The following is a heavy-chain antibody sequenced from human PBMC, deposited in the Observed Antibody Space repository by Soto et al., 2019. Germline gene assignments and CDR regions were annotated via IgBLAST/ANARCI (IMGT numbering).Heavy chain of an antibody. CDR1: GYSFTSYY. D-gene: IGHD2-21*01. J-gene: IGHJ6*02. CDR3: ARDERFPSSGMDV. V-gene: IGHV1-46*04. CDR2: INXXGXSX. Sequence: GASVKVSCKASGYSFTSYYMHWVRQAPGQGLEWXGXINXXGXSXTXAXXXXGRVTMTRDTSTSTVYMELSSLRSEDTAVYYCARDERFPSSGMDVWGQGTTVTVSS.